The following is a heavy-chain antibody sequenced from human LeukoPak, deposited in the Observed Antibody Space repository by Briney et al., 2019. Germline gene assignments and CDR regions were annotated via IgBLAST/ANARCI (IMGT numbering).Heavy chain of an antibody. D-gene: IGHD6-13*01. CDR2: IYYRGRS. J-gene: IGHJ4*02. V-gene: IGHV4-59*01. CDR3: ARGGSSSSLNHFDY. CDR1: GGSISSYY. Sequence: PSETLSLTCTVTGGSISSYYWNWIRQPPGKGLEWIGYIYYRGRSNYNASLESRVPISVDPSKIQFSLKLASVSAADTAVYYCARGGSSSSLNHFDYWGQGTVVTVS.